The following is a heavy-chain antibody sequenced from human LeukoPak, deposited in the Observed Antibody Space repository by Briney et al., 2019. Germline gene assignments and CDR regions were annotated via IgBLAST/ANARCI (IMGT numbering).Heavy chain of an antibody. Sequence: ASVKVSCKVSGYTLTELSMHWVRQAPGKGLEWMGWINPNSGGTNYAQKFQGRVTMTRDTSISTAYMELSRLRSDDTAVYYCARDSQGTTLLGYWGQGTLVTVSS. J-gene: IGHJ4*02. V-gene: IGHV1-2*02. CDR1: GYTLTELS. CDR2: INPNSGGT. CDR3: ARDSQGTTLLGY. D-gene: IGHD1-14*01.